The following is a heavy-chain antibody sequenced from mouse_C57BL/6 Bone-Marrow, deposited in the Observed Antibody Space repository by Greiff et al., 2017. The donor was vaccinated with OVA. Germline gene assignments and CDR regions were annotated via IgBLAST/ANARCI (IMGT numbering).Heavy chain of an antibody. CDR1: GYTFTSYW. CDR2: IYPGNSDT. Sequence: VHVKQSGTVLARPGASVKMSCKTSGYTFTSYWMHWVKQRPGQGLEWIGAIYPGNSDTSYNQKFKGKAKLTAVTSASTAYMELSSLTNEDSAVYYCTNYYYGVDYWGQGTTLTVSS. V-gene: IGHV1-5*01. J-gene: IGHJ2*01. D-gene: IGHD1-1*01. CDR3: TNYYYGVDY.